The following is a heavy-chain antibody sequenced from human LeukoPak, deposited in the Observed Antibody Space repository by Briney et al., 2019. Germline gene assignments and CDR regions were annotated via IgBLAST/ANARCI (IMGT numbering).Heavy chain of an antibody. CDR2: IYYSGST. CDR3: ARESVLPDCSSTSCYPSGYYYYMDV. D-gene: IGHD2-2*01. CDR1: GGSVSSGSYY. Sequence: PSETLSLTCTVSGGSVSSGSYYWSWIRQPPGKGLEWIGYIYYSGSTSYNPSLKSRVTISVDTSKNQFSLKLSSVTAADTAVYYCARESVLPDCSSTSCYPSGYYYYMDVWGKGTTVTVSS. J-gene: IGHJ6*03. V-gene: IGHV4-61*01.